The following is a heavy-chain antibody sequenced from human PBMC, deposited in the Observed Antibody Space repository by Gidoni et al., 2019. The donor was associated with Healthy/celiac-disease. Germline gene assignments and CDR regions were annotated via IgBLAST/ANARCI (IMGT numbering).Heavy chain of an antibody. CDR1: GGPISSCSYY. J-gene: IGHJ6*02. Sequence: QLQLQVSGPGLVKPSETLSRTCSASGGPISSCSYYWVWIRQPPGKGLEWIGCIYYSGSTYYNPSHKSRVTISVDTSKNQFSLKLRSVTAANTALYYCARPDFGTSFRSHYYGMDVWGQGTTVTVSS. CDR2: IYYSGST. CDR3: ARPDFGTSFRSHYYGMDV. D-gene: IGHD2-2*01. V-gene: IGHV4-39*01.